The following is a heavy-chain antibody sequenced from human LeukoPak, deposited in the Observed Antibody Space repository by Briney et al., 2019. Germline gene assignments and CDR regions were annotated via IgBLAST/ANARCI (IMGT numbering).Heavy chain of an antibody. Sequence: SETLSLTCTVSGGSISSGSYYWSWIRHPAGKGLEWIGRIYTSGSTNYNTSLKSRVTISVDTSKNQFSLKLSSVTAADTAVYYCARDGYYYGSGSYVGYYYYYMDVWGKGTTVTASS. V-gene: IGHV4-61*02. CDR2: IYTSGST. CDR3: ARDGYYYGSGSYVGYYYYYMDV. CDR1: GGSISSGSYY. J-gene: IGHJ6*03. D-gene: IGHD3-10*01.